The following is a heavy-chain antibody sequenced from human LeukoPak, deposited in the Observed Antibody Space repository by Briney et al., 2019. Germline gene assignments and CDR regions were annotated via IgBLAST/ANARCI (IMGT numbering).Heavy chain of an antibody. CDR2: IYTSGST. D-gene: IGHD2-2*01. CDR1: GGSISSSSYY. Sequence: SETLSLTCTVSGGSISSSSYYWSWIRQPAGKGLEWIGRIYTSGSTNYNPSLESRVTISVDTSKNQFSLKLSSVTAADTAVYYCARVRCSSTSCQYYFDYWGQGTLVTVSS. CDR3: ARVRCSSTSCQYYFDY. V-gene: IGHV4-61*02. J-gene: IGHJ4*02.